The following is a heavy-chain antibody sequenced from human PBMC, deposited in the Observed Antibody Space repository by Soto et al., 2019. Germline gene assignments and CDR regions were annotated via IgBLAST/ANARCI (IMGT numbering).Heavy chain of an antibody. CDR1: GYIFSDYG. Sequence: QVQVMQSGAEVKKPGDSVKVSCKTSGYIFSDYGINWVRQAPGQGLEWMGWISGYSGNANLAQTFQGRVTMNTDTPTRTAYMELMRLRSDDTDVYYCAKRTSGTTWGESDYWGQGTLATVSS. CDR3: AKRTSGTTWGESDY. D-gene: IGHD4-17*01. CDR2: ISGYSGNA. J-gene: IGHJ4*02. V-gene: IGHV1-18*04.